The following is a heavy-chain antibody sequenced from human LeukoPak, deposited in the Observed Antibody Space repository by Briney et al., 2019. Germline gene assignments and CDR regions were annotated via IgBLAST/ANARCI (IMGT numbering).Heavy chain of an antibody. CDR2: ISGSGGST. CDR3: AKDADILTGYYTYDY. CDR1: GFTFSSYA. J-gene: IGHJ4*02. Sequence: GGPLRLSCAASGFTFSSYAMSWVRQAPGKGLEWVSAISGSGGSTYYADSVKGRFTISRDNSKNTLYLQMNSLRAEDTAVYYCAKDADILTGYYTYDYWGQGTLVTVSS. D-gene: IGHD3-9*01. V-gene: IGHV3-23*01.